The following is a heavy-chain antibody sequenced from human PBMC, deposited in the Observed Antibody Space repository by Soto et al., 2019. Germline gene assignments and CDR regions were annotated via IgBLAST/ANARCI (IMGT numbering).Heavy chain of an antibody. CDR3: ARYRGGSFYFDY. Sequence: PSETLSLTCTVSGGSISTYYWSWIRQPPGKGLEWIGYIYYSGSTNYNPSLKSRVTISVDTSKNQFPLKLSSVTAADTAVYYCARYRGGSFYFDYWGQGTLVTVSS. J-gene: IGHJ4*02. CDR2: IYYSGST. CDR1: GGSISTYY. D-gene: IGHD1-26*01. V-gene: IGHV4-59*01.